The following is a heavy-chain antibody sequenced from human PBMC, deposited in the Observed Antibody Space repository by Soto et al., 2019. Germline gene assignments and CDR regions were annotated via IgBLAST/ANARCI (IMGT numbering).Heavy chain of an antibody. J-gene: IGHJ4*02. CDR2: IYHSGST. CDR3: AVRALYYYGSGSNYYYDTSGSFDY. CDR1: GGSISSGGYS. Sequence: SETLSLTCAVSGGSISSGGYSWSWIRQPPGKGLEWIGYIYHSGSTYYNPSLKSRVTISVDRSKNQFSLKLSSVTAADTAVYYCAVRALYYYGSGSNYYYDTSGSFDYWGQGTLVTVSS. V-gene: IGHV4-30-2*01. D-gene: IGHD3-10*01.